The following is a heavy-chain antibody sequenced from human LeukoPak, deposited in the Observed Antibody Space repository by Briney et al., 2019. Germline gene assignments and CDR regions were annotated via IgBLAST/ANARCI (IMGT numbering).Heavy chain of an antibody. CDR3: ARRFGESKYYYYYYMDV. Sequence: ASVKVSCKASGYTFTGYYMHWVRQATGQGLEWMGWINPNSGGTNYAQKFQGRVTMTRDTSISTAYMELSRLRSDDTAVYYCARRFGESKYYYYYYMDVWGKGTTVTISS. CDR1: GYTFTGYY. D-gene: IGHD3-10*01. V-gene: IGHV1-2*02. CDR2: INPNSGGT. J-gene: IGHJ6*03.